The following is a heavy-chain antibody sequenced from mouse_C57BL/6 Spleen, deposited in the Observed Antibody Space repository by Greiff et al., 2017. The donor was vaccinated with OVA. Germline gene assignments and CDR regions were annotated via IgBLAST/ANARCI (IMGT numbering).Heavy chain of an antibody. CDR3: ARHEDYDETY. D-gene: IGHD2-4*01. V-gene: IGHV5-9*01. CDR2: ISGGGGNT. Sequence: EVHLVESGGGLVKPGGSLKLSCAASGFTFSSYTMSWVRQTPEKRLEWVATISGGGGNTYYPDSVKGRFTISRDNAKNTLYLQMSSLRSEDTALYYCARHEDYDETYWGQGTLVTVSA. CDR1: GFTFSSYT. J-gene: IGHJ3*01.